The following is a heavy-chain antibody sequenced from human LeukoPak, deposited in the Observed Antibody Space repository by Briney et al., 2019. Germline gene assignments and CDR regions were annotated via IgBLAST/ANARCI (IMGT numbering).Heavy chain of an antibody. V-gene: IGHV4-59*08. CDR3: AINSLGDSSGYDY. D-gene: IGHD5-12*01. Sequence: SETLSPTCTVSGDSVTSYYWSWIRQPPGKGLEWIGYIYSGGSTIYNPSLKSRLTISVDTSKSQFSLRLSSVTAADTAMYYCAINSLGDSSGYDYWGQGTLVTVSS. CDR1: GDSVTSYY. J-gene: IGHJ4*02. CDR2: IYSGGST.